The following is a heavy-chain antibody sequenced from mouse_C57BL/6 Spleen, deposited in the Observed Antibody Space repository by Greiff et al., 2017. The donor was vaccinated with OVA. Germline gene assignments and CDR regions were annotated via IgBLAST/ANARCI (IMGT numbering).Heavy chain of an antibody. V-gene: IGHV1-15*01. CDR2: IDPATGGT. CDR3: TGSATWFAY. CDR1: GYTFTDYE. Sequence: QVQLQQPGAELVRPGASVTLSCKASGYTFTDYEMHWVKQTPVHGLEWIGAIDPATGGTAYNQKFKGKAILTVDKSSSTAYMEPRSLTSEDSAVYYCTGSATWFAYWGQGTLVTVSA. J-gene: IGHJ3*01.